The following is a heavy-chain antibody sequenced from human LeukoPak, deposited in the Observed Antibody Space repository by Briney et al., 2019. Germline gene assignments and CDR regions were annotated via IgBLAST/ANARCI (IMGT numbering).Heavy chain of an antibody. CDR1: GFTFSSYA. V-gene: IGHV3-23*01. J-gene: IGHJ4*02. D-gene: IGHD7-27*01. CDR3: AKGPGQGLDY. Sequence: GGSLRLSCAASGFTFSSYAMSWVRQAPGKGLEWVSAVSGSGGSTYYADSVKGRFTISRDNSKNTLYLQMNSLGAEDTAVYYCAKGPGQGLDYWGQGTLVTVSS. CDR2: VSGSGGST.